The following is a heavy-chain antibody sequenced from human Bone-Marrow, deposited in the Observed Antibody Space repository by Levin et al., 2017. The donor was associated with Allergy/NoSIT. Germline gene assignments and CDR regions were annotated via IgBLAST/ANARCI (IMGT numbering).Heavy chain of an antibody. Sequence: ASVKVSCKVSGYTLTELSMHWVRQAPGKGLEWMGGFDPEDGETIYAQKFQGRVTMTEDTSTDTAYMELSSLRSEDTAVYYCATTKEADIVVVPAAPNGMVYYYYDYGMDVWGQGTTVTVSS. CDR1: GYTLTELS. CDR3: ATTKEADIVVVPAAPNGMVYYYYDYGMDV. V-gene: IGHV1-24*01. CDR2: FDPEDGET. J-gene: IGHJ6*02. D-gene: IGHD2-2*01.